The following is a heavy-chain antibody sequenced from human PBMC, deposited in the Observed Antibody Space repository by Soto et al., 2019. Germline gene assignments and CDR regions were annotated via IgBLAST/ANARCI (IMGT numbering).Heavy chain of an antibody. CDR3: ASHTSATVYYYYGKEV. V-gene: IGHV1-69*01. CDR1: GGTFSSNA. D-gene: IGHD2-2*01. Sequence: VQLVQSGAEVKKPGSSVKVSCKASGGTFSSNAISWVRQAPGQGLEWRGGIIPVIGTPNYAQKLQGRVTITASESTDTAYMDLNRLRVENTAVYYCASHTSATVYYYYGKEVWGQGTTVTVSS. CDR2: IIPVIGTP. J-gene: IGHJ6*02.